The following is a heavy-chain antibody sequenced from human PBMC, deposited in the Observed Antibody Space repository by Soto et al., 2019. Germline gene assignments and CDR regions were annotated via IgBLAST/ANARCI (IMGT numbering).Heavy chain of an antibody. V-gene: IGHV4-34*01. D-gene: IGHD2-2*01. J-gene: IGHJ4*02. Sequence: SETLSLTCAVYGGSFSGYYWSWIRQPPGKGLEWIGEINHSGSTNYNPSLKSRVTISVDTSKNQFSLKLSSVTAADTAVYYCARARVPAAIDYWGQGTLVTVSS. CDR1: GGSFSGYY. CDR2: INHSGST. CDR3: ARARVPAAIDY.